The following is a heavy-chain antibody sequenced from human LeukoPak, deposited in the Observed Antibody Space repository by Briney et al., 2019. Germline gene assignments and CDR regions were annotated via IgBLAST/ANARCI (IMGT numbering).Heavy chain of an antibody. V-gene: IGHV3-33*08. CDR2: IWYDGSNK. D-gene: IGHD2-21*02. CDR1: GFTFSNYG. J-gene: IGHJ4*02. CDR3: ARDRCGGDCYYGDY. Sequence: GGSLRLSCAASGFTFSNYGMHWVRQAPGKGLEWVAVIWYDGSNKYYADSVKGRFTISRDNSKNTLYLQMNSLRAEDTAVYYCARDRCGGDCYYGDYWGQGTLVTVSS.